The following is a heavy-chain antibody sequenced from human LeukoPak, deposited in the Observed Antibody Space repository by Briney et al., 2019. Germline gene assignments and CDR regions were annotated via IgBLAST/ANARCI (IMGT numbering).Heavy chain of an antibody. V-gene: IGHV6-1*01. Sequence: SETLSLTCAISGDSFSSNSTAWNWMRQSPSIDLEWQVRTNYRSKLYNEYAVSVKSRITINPDTSKNLFSLQLNSVTPEDTAVYCCARDLIRCTNGVCYTYYFEYWGQGTLVTVTS. CDR2: TNYRSKLYN. CDR1: GDSFSSNSTA. D-gene: IGHD2-8*01. CDR3: ARDLIRCTNGVCYTYYFEY. J-gene: IGHJ4*02.